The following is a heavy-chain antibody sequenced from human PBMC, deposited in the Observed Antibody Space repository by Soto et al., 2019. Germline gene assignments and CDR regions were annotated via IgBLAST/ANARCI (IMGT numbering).Heavy chain of an antibody. CDR1: GGTFSSYA. CDR3: ARESGYYYDSSGYPFDY. CDR2: IIPIFGTA. V-gene: IGHV1-69*13. Sequence: SVKVSCKASGGTFSSYAISWVRQAPGQGLEWMGGIIPIFGTANYAQKFQGRVTITADESTSTAYMELSSLRSEDTAVYYCARESGYYYDSSGYPFDYWGQGTLVTVS. D-gene: IGHD3-22*01. J-gene: IGHJ4*02.